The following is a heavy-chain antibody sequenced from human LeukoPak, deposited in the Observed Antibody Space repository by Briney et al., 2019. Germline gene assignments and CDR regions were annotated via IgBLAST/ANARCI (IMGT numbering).Heavy chain of an antibody. J-gene: IGHJ4*02. Sequence: GGSLRLSCAASGFTFSSYAMKWVRQAPGKGLEWVSAISRTSAHIYYSDSVKGRFTISRDNAKNSVYLQMNTLRAEDTAVYYCSCSSPPLRRSSQPDYWGQGTLVTVSS. CDR1: GFTFSSYA. CDR3: SCSSPPLRRSSQPDY. V-gene: IGHV3-21*01. CDR2: ISRTSAHI. D-gene: IGHD6-6*01.